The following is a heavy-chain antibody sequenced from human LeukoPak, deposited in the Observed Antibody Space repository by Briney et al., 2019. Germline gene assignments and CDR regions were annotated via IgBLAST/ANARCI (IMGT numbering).Heavy chain of an antibody. CDR1: GGSISSHY. V-gene: IGHV4-59*11. CDR2: IYYSGST. Sequence: SETLSLTCTVSGGSISSHYWSWIRQPPGKGLEWIGYIYYSGSTNYNPSLKSRVTISVDTSKNQFSLKLSSVTAADTAVYYCARGFDSSGYYPDYFDYWGQGTLVTVSS. D-gene: IGHD3-22*01. J-gene: IGHJ4*02. CDR3: ARGFDSSGYYPDYFDY.